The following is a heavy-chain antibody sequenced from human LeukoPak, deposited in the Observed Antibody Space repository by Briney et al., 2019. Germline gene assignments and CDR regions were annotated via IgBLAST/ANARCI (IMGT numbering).Heavy chain of an antibody. Sequence: SEALSLTCTVSSASISSHYWSWIRQAPGKGLEWVGYIDYSGSSSYNPSLKSRVTISVDTSKNQFSLRLSSVTAADTAVYYCARSLSGYDPGDIWGQGTLITVSS. V-gene: IGHV4-59*11. D-gene: IGHD5-12*01. CDR3: ARSLSGYDPGDI. CDR1: SASISSHY. CDR2: IDYSGSS. J-gene: IGHJ4*02.